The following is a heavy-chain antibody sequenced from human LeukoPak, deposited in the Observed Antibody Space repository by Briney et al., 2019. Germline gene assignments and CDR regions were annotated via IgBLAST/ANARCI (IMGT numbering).Heavy chain of an antibody. D-gene: IGHD6-6*01. CDR1: GYSFTTYW. Sequence: GESLKISCKGSGYSFTTYWIGWVRQMPGRGLEWMGIIYPGDSDTRYSPSFQGQVTISADKSISTAYPQWSSLKASDTAMYYCAREYSTSSSWFDPWGQGTLVTVSS. J-gene: IGHJ5*02. CDR2: IYPGDSDT. V-gene: IGHV5-51*01. CDR3: AREYSTSSSWFDP.